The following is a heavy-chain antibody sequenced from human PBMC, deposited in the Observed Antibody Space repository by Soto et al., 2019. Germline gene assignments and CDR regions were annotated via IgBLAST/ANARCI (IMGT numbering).Heavy chain of an antibody. CDR1: GFTFSNYG. Sequence: HPGGSLRLSCAASGFTFSNYGIHWVRQAPGKRLEWVAVIWYDGSNKFYTDSVKGRFTISRDNSKNTLYLQMNSLRAEDTAVYYCARDSYCSGGSCYPGFLDYWGQGTLVTVS. J-gene: IGHJ4*02. D-gene: IGHD2-15*01. CDR3: ARDSYCSGGSCYPGFLDY. V-gene: IGHV3-33*01. CDR2: IWYDGSNK.